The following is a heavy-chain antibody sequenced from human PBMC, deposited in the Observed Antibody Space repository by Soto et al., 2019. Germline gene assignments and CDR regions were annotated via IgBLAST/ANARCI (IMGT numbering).Heavy chain of an antibody. CDR3: ASTRGAQDY. J-gene: IGHJ4*02. CDR2: ISYDGSNK. CDR1: GFTFSSYA. D-gene: IGHD2-15*01. V-gene: IGHV3-30-3*01. Sequence: PGGSLRLSCAASGFTFSSYAMHWVRQAPGKGLEWVAVISYDGSNKYYADSVKGRFTISRDNSKNTLYLQMNSLRAEDTALYYCASTRGAQDYWGQGTLVTVSS.